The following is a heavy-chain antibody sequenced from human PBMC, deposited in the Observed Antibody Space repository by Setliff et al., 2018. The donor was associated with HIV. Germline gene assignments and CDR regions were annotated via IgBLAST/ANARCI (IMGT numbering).Heavy chain of an antibody. CDR2: INHSGST. J-gene: IGHJ3*02. D-gene: IGHD3-9*01. CDR3: ARGHVVATLYYDILTGYWGGNAFNI. CDR1: GGSFSDHY. Sequence: SETLPLTCAVYGGSFSDHYWIWIRQPPGKGLEWIGEINHSGSTNYNPSLKGRVTISVDTSKKQFSLKLSSVTAADTAVYYCARGHVVATLYYDILTGYWGGNAFNIWGQGTMVTVSS. V-gene: IGHV4-34*01.